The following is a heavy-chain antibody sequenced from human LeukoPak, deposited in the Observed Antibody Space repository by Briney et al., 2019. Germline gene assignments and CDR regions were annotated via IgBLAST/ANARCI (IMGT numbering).Heavy chain of an antibody. CDR3: ARGGLGHGFDI. V-gene: IGHV3-74*01. J-gene: IGHJ3*02. CDR2: INNDGSDT. D-gene: IGHD3-16*01. Sequence: GGSLRLSCEASRFTFTTYWIHWVRQAPGKGLVWVSRINNDGSDTIYADSVRGRFTISRDNAENTLYLQMNSLRAEDTAVYYCARGGLGHGFDIWGQGTMVTVSS. CDR1: RFTFTTYW.